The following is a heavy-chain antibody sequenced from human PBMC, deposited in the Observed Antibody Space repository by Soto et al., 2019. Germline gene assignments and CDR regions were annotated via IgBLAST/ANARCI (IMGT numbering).Heavy chain of an antibody. CDR3: AREGRIAAAGTTRNFFYYGMDV. J-gene: IGHJ6*02. CDR1: GFTFSSYW. V-gene: IGHV3-7*01. Sequence: GGSLRLSCAASGFTFSSYWMSWVRQAPGKGLEWVANIKQDGSEKYYVDSVKGRFTISRDNAKNSLYLQMNSLRAEDTAVYYCAREGRIAAAGTTRNFFYYGMDVWGQGTTVTVSS. CDR2: IKQDGSEK. D-gene: IGHD6-13*01.